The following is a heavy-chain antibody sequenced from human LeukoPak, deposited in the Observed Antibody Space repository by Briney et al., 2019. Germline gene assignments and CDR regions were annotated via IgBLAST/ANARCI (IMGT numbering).Heavy chain of an antibody. V-gene: IGHV5-51*01. CDR3: ARRYSGRYEFDY. CDR2: VYPDDSES. CDR1: GYSFISYW. D-gene: IGHD1-26*01. Sequence: GESLKISCKGSGYSFISYWIGWVRQMPGKGLEWMGIVYPDDSESRYSPSFQGQVTISADKSVSTAYLQWSSLKASDTAMYYCARRYSGRYEFDYWGQGTLVTVSS. J-gene: IGHJ4*02.